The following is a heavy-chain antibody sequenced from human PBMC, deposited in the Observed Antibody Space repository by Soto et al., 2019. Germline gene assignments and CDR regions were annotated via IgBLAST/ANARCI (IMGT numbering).Heavy chain of an antibody. CDR3: AKGGSGSYSNAFDI. D-gene: IGHD3-10*01. CDR1: GGSISSSSYY. Sequence: SETLFLTCTVSGGSISSSSYYWGGIRQPPGKGLEWIGSIYYSGSTYYNPSLKSRVTISVDTSKNQFSLKLSSVTAADTAVYYCAKGGSGSYSNAFDIWGQGTMVTVSS. CDR2: IYYSGST. V-gene: IGHV4-39*01. J-gene: IGHJ3*02.